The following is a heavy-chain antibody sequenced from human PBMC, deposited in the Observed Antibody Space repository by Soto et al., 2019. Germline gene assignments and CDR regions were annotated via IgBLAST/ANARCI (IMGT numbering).Heavy chain of an antibody. CDR1: GFTFSSYG. CDR2: ISYDGSNK. J-gene: IGHJ6*02. V-gene: IGHV3-30*18. CDR3: AKDYDFWSMGV. D-gene: IGHD3-3*01. Sequence: GGSLRLSCAASGFTFSSYGMHWVRQAPGKGLEWVAVISYDGSNKYYADSVKGRFTISRDNSKNTLYLQMNSLRAEDTAVYYCAKDYDFWSMGVWGQGTTVTVSS.